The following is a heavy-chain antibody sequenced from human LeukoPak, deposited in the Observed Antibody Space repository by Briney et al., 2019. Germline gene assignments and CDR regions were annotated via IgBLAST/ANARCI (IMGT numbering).Heavy chain of an antibody. V-gene: IGHV1-8*01. CDR2: MNPNSGNT. Sequence: ASVKVSCKASGYTFTSYDINWVRQATGQGLEWMGWMNPNSGNTGYAQKFQGRVTMTRNTSISTAYMELSRLRSDDTAVYYCARPPQIAAAGTGWFDPWGQGTLVTVSS. J-gene: IGHJ5*02. CDR1: GYTFTSYD. CDR3: ARPPQIAAAGTGWFDP. D-gene: IGHD6-13*01.